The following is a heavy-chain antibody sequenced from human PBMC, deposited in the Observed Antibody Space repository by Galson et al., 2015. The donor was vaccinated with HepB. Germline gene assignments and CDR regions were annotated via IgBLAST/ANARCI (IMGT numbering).Heavy chain of an antibody. D-gene: IGHD4-17*01. CDR3: ARSDYGDYLYTD. V-gene: IGHV1-3*01. CDR2: INSGNGNT. J-gene: IGHJ4*02. Sequence: SVKVSCKASGYTFTSYPMHWVRQAPGQRLEWMGWINSGNGNTKYSQNFQGRVTITRDTSASTAYMELSSLRSEDTAVYYCARSDYGDYLYTDWGQGTLVTVSS. CDR1: GYTFTSYP.